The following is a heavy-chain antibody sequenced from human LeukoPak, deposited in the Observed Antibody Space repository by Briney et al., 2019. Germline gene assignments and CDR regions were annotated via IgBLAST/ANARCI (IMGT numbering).Heavy chain of an antibody. CDR3: AREPPYYYDSSGYYYDY. CDR1: GFTFSSYG. CDR2: IWYDGSNK. V-gene: IGHV3-33*01. J-gene: IGHJ4*02. D-gene: IGHD3-22*01. Sequence: PGGSLRLSCAASGFTFSSYGMHWVRQAPGKGLEWVAVIWYDGSNKFYADSVKGRFTISRDNSKNTLYLQMNSLRAEDTAVYYCAREPPYYYDSSGYYYDYWGQGTLVTVSS.